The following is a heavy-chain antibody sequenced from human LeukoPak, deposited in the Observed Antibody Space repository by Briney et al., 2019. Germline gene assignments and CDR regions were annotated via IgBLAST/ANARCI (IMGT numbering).Heavy chain of an antibody. V-gene: IGHV3-48*03. D-gene: IGHD1-26*01. CDR3: ATARRGGSGSYDY. CDR2: ISSSGSTI. J-gene: IGHJ4*02. CDR1: GFTFSSYE. Sequence: GGSLRLSCAASGFTFSSYEMNWVRQAPGKGLEWVSYISSSGSTIYYADSVKGRFTISRDNSKNSLYLQMNSLRTEDTALYYCATARRGGSGSYDYWGQGTLVTVSS.